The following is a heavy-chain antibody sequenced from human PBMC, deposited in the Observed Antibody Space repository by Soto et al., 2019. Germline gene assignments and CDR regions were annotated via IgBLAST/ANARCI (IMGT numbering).Heavy chain of an antibody. D-gene: IGHD3-22*01. CDR1: GVNFSSYA. CDR2: ISDTGGGT. Sequence: GGSLRLSCAASGVNFSSYAMNWVRQAPGKRLEWVSTISDTGGGTFYAGSVKGRFTISRDNSKNTLYLQMHSLRADDSAIYFCAVGRHKTSGSNTWFDPWGRGTLVIVSS. V-gene: IGHV3-23*01. J-gene: IGHJ5*02. CDR3: AVGRHKTSGSNTWFDP.